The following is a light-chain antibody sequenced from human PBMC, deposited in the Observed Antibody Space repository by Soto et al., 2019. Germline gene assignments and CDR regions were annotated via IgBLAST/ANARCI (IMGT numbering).Light chain of an antibody. V-gene: IGLV2-8*01. CDR2: EVS. J-gene: IGLJ1*01. Sequence: QSALTQPPSASGSPGQSVTISCTGTSSDVGGYNYVSWYQQHPGKAPKLMIYEVSKRPSGVPDRFSGSKSGNTASLTVSGLQAEDEADYYCSSYAGSNHSPDNYVFGTVTKLTVL. CDR3: SSYAGSNHSPDNYV. CDR1: SSDVGGYNY.